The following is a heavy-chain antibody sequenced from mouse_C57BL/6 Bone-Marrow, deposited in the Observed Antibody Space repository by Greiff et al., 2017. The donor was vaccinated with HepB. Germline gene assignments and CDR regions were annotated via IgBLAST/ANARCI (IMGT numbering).Heavy chain of an antibody. CDR1: GFNIKDYY. Sequence: EVQLQESGAELVKPGASVKLSCTASGFNIKDYYMHWVKQRTEQGLEWIGRIDPEDGETKYAPKVQGKATITADTSSNTAYLQLSSLTSEHTAVYYCAILNPRITTVVATSADAMDYWGQGTSVTVSS. J-gene: IGHJ4*01. V-gene: IGHV14-2*01. CDR3: AILNPRITTVVATSADAMDY. D-gene: IGHD1-1*01. CDR2: IDPEDGET.